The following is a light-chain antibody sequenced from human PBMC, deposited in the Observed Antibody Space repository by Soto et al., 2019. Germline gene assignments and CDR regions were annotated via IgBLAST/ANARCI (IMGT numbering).Light chain of an antibody. CDR1: QSISSW. CDR3: QQYNSYSYT. V-gene: IGKV1-5*01. Sequence: DIQMTQSPSTLSASVGDRVTITCRASQSISSWVAWYQQKPGKAPKLLIYDASSLESGVPSRFSGSGSGTEFTLTISSLQPDDFSTYYCQQYNSYSYTFGQVTKLEIK. CDR2: DAS. J-gene: IGKJ2*01.